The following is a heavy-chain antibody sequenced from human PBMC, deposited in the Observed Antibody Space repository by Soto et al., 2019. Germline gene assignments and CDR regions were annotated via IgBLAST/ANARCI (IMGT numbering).Heavy chain of an antibody. Sequence: ASVKVSCKASGGTFSSYAISWVLQAPGQGLEWMGGITPIFGTANYAQKFQGRVTITADESTSTAYMELSSLRSEDTAVYYCARQYGDPLPYYYYGMDVWGQGTTVTVSS. CDR2: ITPIFGTA. CDR1: GGTFSSYA. D-gene: IGHD4-17*01. J-gene: IGHJ6*02. CDR3: ARQYGDPLPYYYYGMDV. V-gene: IGHV1-69*13.